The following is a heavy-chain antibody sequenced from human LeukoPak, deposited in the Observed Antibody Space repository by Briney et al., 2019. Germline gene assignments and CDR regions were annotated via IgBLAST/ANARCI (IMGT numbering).Heavy chain of an antibody. D-gene: IGHD1-26*01. CDR3: AKDRTVGASYWYYDL. CDR2: IKQDGSEK. CDR1: GFTFSSYW. Sequence: GGSLRLSCAASGFTFSSYWMSWVRQAPGKGLEWVANIKQDGSEKYYVDSVKGRFTISRDSSKNTLFLHMNTLRAEDTAIYYCAKDRTVGASYWYYDLWGRGTLVTVSS. V-gene: IGHV3-7*03. J-gene: IGHJ2*01.